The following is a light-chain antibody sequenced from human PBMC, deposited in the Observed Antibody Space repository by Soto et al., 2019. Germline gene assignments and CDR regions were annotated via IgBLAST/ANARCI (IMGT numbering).Light chain of an antibody. CDR3: QQYDSWT. CDR2: GAS. CDR1: QSISSPY. Sequence: EIVLTQSPGTLSLSPGERATLSCRASQSISSPYLAWYQQKPGQAPRLLIDGASSRATGVPDRFSGSGSGTDFTLTISRLEPEDFAVYYCQQYDSWTFGQGTQVDIK. J-gene: IGKJ1*01. V-gene: IGKV3-20*01.